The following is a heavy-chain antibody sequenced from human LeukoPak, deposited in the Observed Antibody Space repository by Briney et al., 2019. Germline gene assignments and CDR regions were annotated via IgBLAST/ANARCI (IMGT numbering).Heavy chain of an antibody. J-gene: IGHJ5*02. D-gene: IGHD3-10*01. CDR2: ISWNSGSI. CDR1: GFTFDDYA. CDR3: ARDTTMVRGVISA. Sequence: GRSLRLSCAASGFTFDDYAMHWVRQAPGKGLEWVSGISWNSGSIGYADSVKGRFTIPRDNSKNTLYLQMNSLRAEDTAVYYCARDTTMVRGVISAWGQGTLVTVSS. V-gene: IGHV3-9*01.